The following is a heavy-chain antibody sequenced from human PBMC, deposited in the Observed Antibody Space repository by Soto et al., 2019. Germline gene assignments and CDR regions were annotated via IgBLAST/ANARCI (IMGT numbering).Heavy chain of an antibody. J-gene: IGHJ4*02. V-gene: IGHV4-61*08. CDR1: GGSVSSGDYY. CDR3: ARERTGDPTFFDY. Sequence: SETLSLTCTVSGGSVSSGDYYWSWIRQPPGKGLQWIGYVYYSGSTDYNPSLKSRVTISVDTSKNQFSLKLTSVTVADTAVYYCARERTGDPTFFDYWGQGTLVTVSS. CDR2: VYYSGST. D-gene: IGHD1-1*01.